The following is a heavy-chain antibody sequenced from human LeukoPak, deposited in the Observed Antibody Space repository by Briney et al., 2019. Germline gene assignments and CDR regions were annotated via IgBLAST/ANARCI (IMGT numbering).Heavy chain of an antibody. D-gene: IGHD5-12*01. Sequence: ASVKVSCKASGFTFTSSAMQWVRQARGQRLEWIGWIVVGSGNTNYTQKFQERVTITRDMSTSTAYMELSSLRSEDTAVYYCAADGVAAHHNWFDYWGQGTLVTVSS. CDR3: AADGVAAHHNWFDY. J-gene: IGHJ5*01. CDR2: IVVGSGNT. CDR1: GFTFTSSA. V-gene: IGHV1-58*02.